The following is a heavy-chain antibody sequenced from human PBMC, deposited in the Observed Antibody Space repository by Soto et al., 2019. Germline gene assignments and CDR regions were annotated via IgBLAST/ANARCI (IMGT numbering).Heavy chain of an antibody. V-gene: IGHV1-18*01. CDR2: ISAYNGNT. D-gene: IGHD6-13*01. J-gene: IGHJ6*02. CDR1: GYTFTSYG. CDR3: ARDSIAAGGYYYYGMDV. Sequence: ASVKVSCKASGYTFTSYGISWGRQAPGQRLEWMGWISAYNGNTNYAQKLQGRVTMTTDTSTSTAYMELRSLRSDDTAVYYCARDSIAAGGYYYYGMDVWGQGTTVTVSS.